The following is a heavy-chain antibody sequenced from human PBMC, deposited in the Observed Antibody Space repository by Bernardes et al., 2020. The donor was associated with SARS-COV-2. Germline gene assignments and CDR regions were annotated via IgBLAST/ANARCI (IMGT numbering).Heavy chain of an antibody. J-gene: IGHJ5*02. CDR2: INPNSGGT. CDR3: ARDPKYYYDSSGYGFDP. V-gene: IGHV1-2*02. Sequence: ASVKVSCKASGYTFTGYYMHWVRQAPGQGLEWMGWINPNSGGTNYAQKFQGRVTMTRDTSISTAYMELSRLRSDDTAVYYCARDPKYYYDSSGYGFDPWGQGTLVTVSS. D-gene: IGHD3-22*01. CDR1: GYTFTGYY.